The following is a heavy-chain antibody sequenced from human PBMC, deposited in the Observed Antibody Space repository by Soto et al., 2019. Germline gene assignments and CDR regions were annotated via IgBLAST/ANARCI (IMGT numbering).Heavy chain of an antibody. J-gene: IGHJ6*02. CDR1: GYLFSEYY. V-gene: IGHV1-18*04. CDR2: ISAYNGNT. CDR3: SRQQLPYYGMDV. Sequence: DSMKVSCKASGYLFSEYYIQWVRQAPGQGLEWMGWISAYNGNTNYAQKLQGRVTMTTDTSTSTAYMELRSLRSDDTAVYYCSRQQLPYYGMDVWGQGTTVTVSS. D-gene: IGHD6-13*01.